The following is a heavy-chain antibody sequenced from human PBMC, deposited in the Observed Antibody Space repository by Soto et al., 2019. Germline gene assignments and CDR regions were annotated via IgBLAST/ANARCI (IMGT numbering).Heavy chain of an antibody. V-gene: IGHV1-69*13. Sequence: SVKVSCKASGGTFSSYAISWVRQAPGQGLEWMGGIIPIFGTANYAQKFQGRVTITADESTSTAYMELSSLRSEDTAVYYCARDRVGSSNWFDPWGQGTLVTVSS. CDR2: IIPIFGTA. CDR3: ARDRVGSSNWFDP. J-gene: IGHJ5*02. CDR1: GGTFSSYA. D-gene: IGHD3-10*01.